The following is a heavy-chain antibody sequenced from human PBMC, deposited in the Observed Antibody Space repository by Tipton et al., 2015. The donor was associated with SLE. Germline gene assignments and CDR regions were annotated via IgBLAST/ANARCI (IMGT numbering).Heavy chain of an antibody. V-gene: IGHV3-66*02. J-gene: IGHJ3*02. CDR1: GFTVSSNY. D-gene: IGHD3-22*01. Sequence: SLRLSCAASGFTVSSNYMSWVRQAPGKGLEWVSVIYSGGSTYYADSVKGRFTISRDNSKNTLYLQMNSLRAEDTAVYYCARDSYYDSSGYYSNDAFDIWGQGTMVTVSS. CDR3: ARDSYYDSSGYYSNDAFDI. CDR2: IYSGGST.